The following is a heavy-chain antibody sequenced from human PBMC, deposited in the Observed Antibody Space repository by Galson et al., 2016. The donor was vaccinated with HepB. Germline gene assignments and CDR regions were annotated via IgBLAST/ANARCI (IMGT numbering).Heavy chain of an antibody. J-gene: IGHJ4*02. V-gene: IGHV4-59*05. D-gene: IGHD6-13*01. CDR2: IYNTGST. CDR3: SGTWYGSVYFDY. CDR1: GFTFSSYSMN. Sequence: LRLSCAASGFTFSSYSMNWVRQPPGKGLEWIGSIYNTGSTYYNPSLKSRVTISEDASKKQFSLKLSSVTAADTAVYFCSGTWYGSVYFDYWGQGTLVTVSS.